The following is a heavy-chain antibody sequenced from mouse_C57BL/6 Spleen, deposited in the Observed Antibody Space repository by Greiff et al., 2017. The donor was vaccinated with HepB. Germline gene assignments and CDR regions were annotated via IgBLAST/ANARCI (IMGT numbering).Heavy chain of an antibody. CDR3: ARLYYDYCEGSYCYFDV. CDR2: ILPGSGST. Sequence: VQLQQSGAELMKPGASVKLSCKATGYTFTGYWIEWVKQRPGHGLEWIGEILPGSGSTNYNEKFKGKATFTADPSSNTAYMQLSSLTTEDSAIYYCARLYYDYCEGSYCYFDVWGTGTTVTVSS. J-gene: IGHJ1*03. CDR1: GYTFTGYW. D-gene: IGHD2-4*01. V-gene: IGHV1-9*01.